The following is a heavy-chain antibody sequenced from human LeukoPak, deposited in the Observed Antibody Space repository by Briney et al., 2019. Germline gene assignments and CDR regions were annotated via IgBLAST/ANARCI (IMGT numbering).Heavy chain of an antibody. D-gene: IGHD6-13*01. J-gene: IGHJ4*02. CDR1: GGSISSYY. CDR3: ARGQQPLYYFDY. CDR2: THYSGAT. Sequence: SETLSLTCTVSGGSISSYYWSWLRQPTGKGLEYIGYTHYSGATNYNPSLKSRVTISLDTSGNQFSLKLSSVTAADTAVYYCARGQQPLYYFDYWGQGTLVTVSS. V-gene: IGHV4-59*01.